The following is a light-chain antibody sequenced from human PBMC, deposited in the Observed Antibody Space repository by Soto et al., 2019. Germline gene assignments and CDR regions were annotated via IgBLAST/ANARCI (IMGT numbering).Light chain of an antibody. CDR3: SSYTTSNTRQIV. Sequence: QSVLTQPASVSGSPGQSITISCTGTSSDVGGYNYVSWYQHHPGKAPKLMIFDVSNRPSGVSNLFSGSKSGNTASLTISGLQPEDEADYYCSSYTTSNTRQIVFGTGTKLTVL. V-gene: IGLV2-14*03. J-gene: IGLJ1*01. CDR1: SSDVGGYNY. CDR2: DVS.